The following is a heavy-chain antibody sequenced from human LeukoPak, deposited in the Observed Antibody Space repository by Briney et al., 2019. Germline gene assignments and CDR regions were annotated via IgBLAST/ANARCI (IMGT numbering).Heavy chain of an antibody. D-gene: IGHD3-9*01. CDR2: IYSGGST. J-gene: IGHJ4*02. CDR1: GFTVSSNY. Sequence: GGSLRLSCAASGFTVSSNYMSWVRQAPGKGLEWVSVIYSGGSTYYADSVKGRFTISRDNSKNTLYLQMNSLRAEDTAVYYCARASLYDILTGYYTPCYFDYWGRGTLVTVSS. CDR3: ARASLYDILTGYYTPCYFDY. V-gene: IGHV3-53*01.